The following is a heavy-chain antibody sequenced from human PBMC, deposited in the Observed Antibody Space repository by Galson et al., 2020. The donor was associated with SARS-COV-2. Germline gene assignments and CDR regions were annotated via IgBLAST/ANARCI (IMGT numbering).Heavy chain of an antibody. Sequence: GESLKISCTASGYTFTSYGISWVRQAPGQGLEWMGWISAYNGNTNYAQKLQGRVTMTTDTSTSTAYMELRSLRSDDTAVYYCARDSLVGATFFFEAHFDYWGQGTLVTVSS. CDR3: ARDSLVGATFFFEAHFDY. J-gene: IGHJ4*02. CDR2: ISAYNGNT. CDR1: GYTFTSYG. D-gene: IGHD1-26*01. V-gene: IGHV1-18*04.